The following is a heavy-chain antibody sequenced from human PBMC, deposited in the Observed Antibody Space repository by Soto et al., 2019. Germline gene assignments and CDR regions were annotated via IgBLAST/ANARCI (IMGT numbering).Heavy chain of an antibody. CDR1: GGSISSGGYY. J-gene: IGHJ4*02. Sequence: QVQLQESGPGLVKPSQTLSLTCTVSGGSISSGGYYWSWIRQHPGKGLEWIGSIYYSGSTSYNPYLMCRVTISVDTSKSQFSLKLGFATAADTAVYYCARVLALRNCTNGVCYRYYFDYWGQGTLVTVSS. CDR2: IYYSGST. CDR3: ARVLALRNCTNGVCYRYYFDY. D-gene: IGHD2-8*01. V-gene: IGHV4-31*03.